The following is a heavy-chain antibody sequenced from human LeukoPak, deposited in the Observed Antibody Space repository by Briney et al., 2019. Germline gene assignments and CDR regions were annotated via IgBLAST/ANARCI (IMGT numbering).Heavy chain of an antibody. J-gene: IGHJ5*02. CDR3: AKEGTPQVSTWYDL. Sequence: PGGSLRLSCTASGFIFGSYGMHWVRQAPGKGLEWVAVISYEGGTQHYADSVKGRFIISRDNPRNTLYLQMNILRTEDTAVYYCAKEGTPQVSTWYDLWGQGTQVIVSS. CDR1: GFIFGSYG. D-gene: IGHD3-10*01. CDR2: ISYEGGTQ. V-gene: IGHV3-30*18.